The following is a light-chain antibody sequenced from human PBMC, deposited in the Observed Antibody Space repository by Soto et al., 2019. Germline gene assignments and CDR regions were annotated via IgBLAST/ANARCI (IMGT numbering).Light chain of an antibody. Sequence: DIQMTQSPATLSASVGDRATITCRASQSISSWLAWYQQKRGQAPKLLIYGASSIDSGIPSRFSGSGSGTEFTLTISSLQPDDFATYYCQQYNSYSWTFGQGTKVDIK. CDR2: GAS. CDR3: QQYNSYSWT. V-gene: IGKV1-5*03. CDR1: QSISSW. J-gene: IGKJ1*01.